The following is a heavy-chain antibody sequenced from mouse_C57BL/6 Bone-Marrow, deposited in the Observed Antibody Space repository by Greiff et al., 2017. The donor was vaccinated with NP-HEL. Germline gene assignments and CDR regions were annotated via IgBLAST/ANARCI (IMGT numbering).Heavy chain of an antibody. D-gene: IGHD1-3*01. J-gene: IGHJ3*01. CDR1: GYTFTSYW. V-gene: IGHV1-64*01. Sequence: VQLQQSGAELVKPGASVTLSCKASGYTFTSYWMHWVKQRPGQGLEWIGMIYPNSGSTNYNEKFKGKATLTVDKSSSTAYMQLSSLSSEDCAVYYCERGVYLFAYWGQGTLVTVSA. CDR3: ERGVYLFAY. CDR2: IYPNSGST.